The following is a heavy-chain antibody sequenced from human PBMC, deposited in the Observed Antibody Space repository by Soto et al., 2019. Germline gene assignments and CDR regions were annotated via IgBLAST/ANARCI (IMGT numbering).Heavy chain of an antibody. CDR3: AIFFFQPEKGIRDRSEVSAFLLNRSSDP. D-gene: IGHD6-13*01. V-gene: IGHV3-23*01. CDR2: ISGSGSMT. J-gene: IGHJ5*02. Sequence: PGKGLEWVSVISGSGSMTSYADSVKGRFTIARDNAKNTLYLQMNSLRAEGTAIYYCAIFFFQPEKGIRDRSEVSAFLLNRSSDP.